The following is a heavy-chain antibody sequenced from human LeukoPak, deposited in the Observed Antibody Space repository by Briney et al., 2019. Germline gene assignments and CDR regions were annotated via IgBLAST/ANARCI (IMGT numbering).Heavy chain of an antibody. D-gene: IGHD4-11*01. Sequence: SGPTLVNPTETLTLTCTVSGFSLSNARMGVSWFRQPPGKALEWLAHIFSNDEKSYSTSLKSRLTISKDTFKSQVVLTMTNMDPVDTATYYCSRMATVPGPADYWGQGTLVTVSS. CDR3: SRMATVPGPADY. V-gene: IGHV2-26*01. CDR1: GFSLSNARMG. J-gene: IGHJ4*02. CDR2: IFSNDEK.